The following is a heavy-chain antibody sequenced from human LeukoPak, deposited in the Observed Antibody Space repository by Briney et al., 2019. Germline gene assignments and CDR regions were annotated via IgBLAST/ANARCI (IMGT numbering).Heavy chain of an antibody. CDR3: AREENYYYYMDV. CDR1: GFSFTTYW. V-gene: IGHV3-7*01. J-gene: IGHJ6*03. Sequence: PGGSLRLSCAASGFSFTTYWMSWVRQAPGKGLEWVANIKQDGSEKYYVDSVKGRFTISRDNAKNSLYLQMNSLRAEDTAVYYCAREENYYYYMDVWGKGTTVTVSS. CDR2: IKQDGSEK.